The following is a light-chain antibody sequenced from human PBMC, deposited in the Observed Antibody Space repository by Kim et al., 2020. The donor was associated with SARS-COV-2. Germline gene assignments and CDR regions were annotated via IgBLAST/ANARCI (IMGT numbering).Light chain of an antibody. CDR3: QHYLHLPYT. CDR1: QEIPNY. Sequence: GDRVTITCQASQEIPNYLNWYQQKPGTAPKLMIYDASNLRTGVPSRFSGSGSGTDFTFTISNLQPEDIATYFCQHYLHLPYTFGQGTKLEI. J-gene: IGKJ2*01. CDR2: DAS. V-gene: IGKV1-33*01.